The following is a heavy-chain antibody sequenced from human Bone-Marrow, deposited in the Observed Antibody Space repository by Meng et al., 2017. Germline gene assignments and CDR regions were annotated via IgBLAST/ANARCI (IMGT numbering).Heavy chain of an antibody. CDR1: GGSFSAYD. CDR3: RLAYCMGDCVDY. CDR2: INHSGST. V-gene: IGHV4-34*01. J-gene: IGHJ4*02. Sequence: QVQVQQWGAGLLKPSETLSLTCAFYGGSFSAYDWSWIRQPPGKGLEWLGQINHSGSTNDNPSLKSRVTISIDTSRNQLSLKLSSVTAADTAVYYSRLAYCMGDCVDYWGQGTLVTVSS. D-gene: IGHD2-21*01.